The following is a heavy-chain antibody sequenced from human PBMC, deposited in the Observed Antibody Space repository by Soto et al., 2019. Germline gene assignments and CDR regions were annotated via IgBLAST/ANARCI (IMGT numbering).Heavy chain of an antibody. J-gene: IGHJ4*02. CDR2: ISGSGGST. V-gene: IGHV3-23*04. D-gene: IGHD1-26*01. CDR1: GFTFSSYA. Sequence: EVQLVESGGGLVQPGGSLRLSCAASGFTFSSYAMSWVRQAPGKGLEWVSAISGSGGSTYYADSVKGRFTISRDNSKNTLYLQMNSLRAEDTAVYYCAKDRRDSGSYRNDYFDDWGQGTLVTVSS. CDR3: AKDRRDSGSYRNDYFDD.